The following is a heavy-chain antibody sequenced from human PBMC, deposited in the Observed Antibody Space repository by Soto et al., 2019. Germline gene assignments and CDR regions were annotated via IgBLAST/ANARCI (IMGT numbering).Heavy chain of an antibody. CDR3: ARGSYSTGWYVY. CDR1: GYTFNTYW. Sequence: PGESLKISCKGSGYTFNTYWIAWVRQMPGKGLEWMGIIYAGDSDTRYSPSFQGQVTISADKSISTAYLQWSSLKASDTAMYYCARGSYSTGWYVYWGQGTLVTVSS. D-gene: IGHD6-19*01. V-gene: IGHV5-51*01. J-gene: IGHJ4*02. CDR2: IYAGDSDT.